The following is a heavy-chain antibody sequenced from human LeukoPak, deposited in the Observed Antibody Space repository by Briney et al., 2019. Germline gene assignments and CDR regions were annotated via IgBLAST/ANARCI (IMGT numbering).Heavy chain of an antibody. CDR2: ISSSSSTI. Sequence: GGSLRLSCAASGFTFSSYWMSWVRQAPGKGLEWVSYISSSSSTIYYADSVKGRFTISRDNAKNSLYLQMNSLRAEDTAVYYCARVVVAAAGWGDFDYWGQGTLVTVSS. V-gene: IGHV3-48*01. CDR1: GFTFSSYW. D-gene: IGHD6-13*01. CDR3: ARVVVAAAGWGDFDY. J-gene: IGHJ4*02.